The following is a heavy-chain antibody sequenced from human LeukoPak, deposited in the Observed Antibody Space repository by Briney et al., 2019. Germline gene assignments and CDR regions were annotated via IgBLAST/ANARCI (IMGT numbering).Heavy chain of an antibody. CDR3: ARDKGLRFLEWYNSRGPYYYGMDV. D-gene: IGHD3-3*01. CDR2: ISSSSSTI. CDR1: GFTFSSYS. V-gene: IGHV3-48*01. J-gene: IGHJ6*02. Sequence: GGSLRLSCAASGFTFSSYSMNWVRQAPGKGLEWVSYISSSSSTIYYADSVKGRFTISRDNAKNSLYLQMNSLRAEDTAVYYCARDKGLRFLEWYNSRGPYYYGMDVWGQGTTVTVSS.